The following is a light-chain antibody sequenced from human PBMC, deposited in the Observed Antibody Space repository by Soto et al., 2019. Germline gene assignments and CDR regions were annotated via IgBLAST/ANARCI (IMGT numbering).Light chain of an antibody. CDR2: XNN. Sequence: QSVLTQPPSASGTPGQRVTISCSGSSSNIGSNYVYWYQQLPGTAPKLLIYXNNQRPSGVPDRFSGSKSGTSASLAISGLXXXXXXXXYCAAWDDSLSGRVFGGGTKVTVL. V-gene: IGLV1-47*01. J-gene: IGLJ3*02. CDR1: SSNIGSNY. CDR3: AAWDDSLSGRV.